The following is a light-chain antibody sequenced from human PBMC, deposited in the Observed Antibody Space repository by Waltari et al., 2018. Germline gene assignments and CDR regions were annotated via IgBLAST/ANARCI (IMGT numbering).Light chain of an antibody. CDR2: EFS. J-gene: IGLJ1*01. V-gene: IGLV2-11*01. CDR1: SSDVGGYNY. Sequence: QSALTQPRSVSGSPGQSVTISCTGTSSDVGGYNYVSWYQQHPGKPRTLMIYEFSKRAPGVPDRFAGSKSGNTAALTISGLQSEDESDYYCCSYAGSYTFDVFGTGTKVTVL. CDR3: CSYAGSYTFDV.